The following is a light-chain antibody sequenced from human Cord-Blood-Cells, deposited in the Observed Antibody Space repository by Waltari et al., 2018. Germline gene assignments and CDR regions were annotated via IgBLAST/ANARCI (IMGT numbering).Light chain of an antibody. J-gene: IGKJ1*01. CDR3: QQYNNWPPT. V-gene: IGKV3-15*01. Sequence: EIVITQPPATLSVSPGDRATLSCRASQSVSSNLAWYQQKPGQAPRLLIYGASTRATGIPARFSGSGSGTEFTLTISSLQSEDFAVYYCQQYNNWPPTFGQGTKVEIK. CDR2: GAS. CDR1: QSVSSN.